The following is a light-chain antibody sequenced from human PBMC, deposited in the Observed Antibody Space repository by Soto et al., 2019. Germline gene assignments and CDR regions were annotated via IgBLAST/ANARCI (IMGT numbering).Light chain of an antibody. J-gene: IGLJ3*02. V-gene: IGLV8-61*01. CDR3: ALYMGSGIWM. Sequence: QAVVTQEPSFSVSPGRTVTLTCGLSSGSVSTSYYPSWYQQTPGQAPRTLIYSTNTRSSGVPDRFSGSILGNKAALTITGAQADDEADYYCALYMGSGIWMFGGGTK. CDR1: SGSVSTSYY. CDR2: STN.